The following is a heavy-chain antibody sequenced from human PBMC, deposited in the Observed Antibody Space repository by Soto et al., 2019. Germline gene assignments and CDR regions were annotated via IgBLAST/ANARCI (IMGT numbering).Heavy chain of an antibody. V-gene: IGHV1-3*01. D-gene: IGHD3-22*01. CDR2: INAGNGNT. J-gene: IGHJ4*02. CDR3: ARDYDSSGYLFDY. Sequence: ASVKVSCKASGYTFTSYAMHWVRQAPGQRLEWMGWINAGNGNTKYSQKFQGRVTITRDTSASIAYMELSSLRSEDTAVYYCARDYDSSGYLFDYWGQGTLVTVSS. CDR1: GYTFTSYA.